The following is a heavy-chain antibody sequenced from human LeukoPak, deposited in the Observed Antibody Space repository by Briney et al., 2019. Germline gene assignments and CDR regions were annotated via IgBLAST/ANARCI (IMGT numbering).Heavy chain of an antibody. D-gene: IGHD1-26*01. CDR1: GGSFSGYY. CDR2: INHSGST. Sequence: PSETLSLTCAVYGGSFSGYYWSWIRQPPGKGLEWIGEINHSGSTNYNPSLKSRVTISVDTSKNQFSLKLSSVTAADTAVYYCAREFGGSYYESWFDPWGQGTLVTVSS. CDR3: AREFGGSYYESWFDP. J-gene: IGHJ5*02. V-gene: IGHV4-34*01.